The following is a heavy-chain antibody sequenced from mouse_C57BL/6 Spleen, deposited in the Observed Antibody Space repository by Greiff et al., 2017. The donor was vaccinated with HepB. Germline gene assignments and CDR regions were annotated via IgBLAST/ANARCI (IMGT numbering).Heavy chain of an antibody. CDR3: ARGGYERVGYFDY. CDR2: INPSTGGT. V-gene: IGHV1-42*01. D-gene: IGHD2-2*01. CDR1: GYSFTGYY. Sequence: EVQLVESGPELVKPGASVKISCKASGYSFTGYYMNWVKQSPEKSLEWIGEINPSTGGTTYNQKLKAKATLTVDKSSSTAYMQLKSLTSEDSAVYYCARGGYERVGYFDYWGQGTTLTVSS. J-gene: IGHJ2*01.